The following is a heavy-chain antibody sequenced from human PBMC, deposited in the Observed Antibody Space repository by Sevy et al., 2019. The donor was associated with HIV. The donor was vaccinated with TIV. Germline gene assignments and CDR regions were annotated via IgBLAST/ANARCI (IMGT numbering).Heavy chain of an antibody. CDR2: IYPGDSDT. D-gene: IGHD3-16*02. Sequence: GESLKISCKGSGYSFTSYWIGWVRQMPGKGLEWMGIIYPGDSDTRYSPSFQGQVTISADKSISTAYLQWSSLKASDTGMYYCARQPASHYTQYVWGSYRYRNHLYFDYWGQGTLVTVSS. CDR3: ARQPASHYTQYVWGSYRYRNHLYFDY. J-gene: IGHJ4*02. CDR1: GYSFTSYW. V-gene: IGHV5-51*01.